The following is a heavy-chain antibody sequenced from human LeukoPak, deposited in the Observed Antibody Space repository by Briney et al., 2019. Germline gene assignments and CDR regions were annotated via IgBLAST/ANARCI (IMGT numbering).Heavy chain of an antibody. CDR3: ARVGARYNGMDV. V-gene: IGHV4-39*07. Sequence: SETLSLTCTVSGGPISSSSYYWGWIRQPPGKGLEWIGSIYYSGSTYYNPSLKSRVTISLDTSKNQFSLHLSSVTAADSAVYYCARVGARYNGMDVWGQGTTVTVSS. CDR1: GGPISSSSYY. J-gene: IGHJ6*02. D-gene: IGHD3-10*01. CDR2: IYYSGST.